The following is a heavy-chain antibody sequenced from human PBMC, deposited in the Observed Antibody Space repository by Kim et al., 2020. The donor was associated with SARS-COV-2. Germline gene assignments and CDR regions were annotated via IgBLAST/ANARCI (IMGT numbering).Heavy chain of an antibody. CDR1: GYTFTSYG. CDR3: ARDNYYYDSSGLADTRNWFDP. V-gene: IGHV1-18*01. CDR2: ISAYNGNT. D-gene: IGHD3-22*01. J-gene: IGHJ5*02. Sequence: ASVKVSCKASGYTFTSYGISWVRQAPGQGLEWMGWISAYNGNTNYAQKLQGRVTMTTDTSTSTAYMELRSLRSDDTAVYYCARDNYYYDSSGLADTRNWFDPWGQGTLVTVSS.